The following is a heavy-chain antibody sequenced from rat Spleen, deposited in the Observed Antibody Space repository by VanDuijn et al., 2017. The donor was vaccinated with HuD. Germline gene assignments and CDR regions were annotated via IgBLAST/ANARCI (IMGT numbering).Heavy chain of an antibody. CDR2: ISYDGTIT. CDR1: GFTFINYD. J-gene: IGHJ2*01. V-gene: IGHV5-29*01. Sequence: EVQLVESGGDSVLPGRSLKLSCAASGFTFINYDMAWVRQAPTKGLEWVAAISYDGTITYYRDSVKGRFTISRDNAKSTLYLQMDSLRSEDTAIYYCARPTTGIPFNYWGQGVMVTVSS. CDR3: ARPTTGIPFNY. D-gene: IGHD1-9*01.